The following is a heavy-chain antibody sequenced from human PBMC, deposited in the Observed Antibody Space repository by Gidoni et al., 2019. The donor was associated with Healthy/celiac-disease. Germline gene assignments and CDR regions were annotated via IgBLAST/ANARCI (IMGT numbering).Heavy chain of an antibody. V-gene: IGHV4-39*02. CDR3: ARDGSGSYYPLGKGLDP. CDR2: IYYSGST. D-gene: IGHD3-10*01. Sequence: QLQLQESGPGLVKPSETLSLTCTVPGGSISSSSYYWGWIRQPPGKGLEWIGSIYYSGSTYYNPSLKSRVTISVDTSKNQFSLKLSSVTAADTAVYYCARDGSGSYYPLGKGLDPWGQGTLVTVSS. J-gene: IGHJ5*02. CDR1: GGSISSSSYY.